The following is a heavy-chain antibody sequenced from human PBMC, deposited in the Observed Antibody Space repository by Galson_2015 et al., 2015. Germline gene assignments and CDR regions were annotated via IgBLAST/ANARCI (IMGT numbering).Heavy chain of an antibody. D-gene: IGHD3-10*01. Sequence: SLRLSCAASGVTFSSYAMSWVRQAPGKGLEWVSAISGSGGSTYYADSVKGRFTISRDNSKNTLYLQMNSLRAEDTAVYYCAKGTGSGRLFDYWGQGTLVTVSS. J-gene: IGHJ4*02. CDR3: AKGTGSGRLFDY. V-gene: IGHV3-23*01. CDR2: ISGSGGST. CDR1: GVTFSSYA.